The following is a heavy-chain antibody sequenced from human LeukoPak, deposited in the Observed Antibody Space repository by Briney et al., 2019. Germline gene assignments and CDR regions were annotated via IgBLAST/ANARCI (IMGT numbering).Heavy chain of an antibody. J-gene: IGHJ5*02. CDR1: GGSISSGSYY. D-gene: IGHD3-10*01. CDR2: IYTSGST. CDR3: ARGRNYYGSGSFFNWFDP. Sequence: PSETLSLTCTVSGGSISSGSYYWSWIRQPAGKGLEWIGRIYTSGSTNYNPSLKSRVTISVDTSKNQFSLKLSSVTAADTAVYYCARGRNYYGSGSFFNWFDPWGQGTLVTVSS. V-gene: IGHV4-61*02.